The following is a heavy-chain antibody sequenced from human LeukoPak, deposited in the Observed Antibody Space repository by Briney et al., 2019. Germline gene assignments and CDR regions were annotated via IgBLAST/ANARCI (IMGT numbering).Heavy chain of an antibody. Sequence: GASVKVSCKASGGTFSSYAISWVRQAPGQGLEWMGRIIPILGIANYAQKFQGRVTITADKSTSTAYMELSSLRSDDTAVYYCARYYYDSSGYYAWGQGTLVTVSS. CDR1: GGTFSSYA. D-gene: IGHD3-22*01. J-gene: IGHJ5*02. CDR3: ARYYYDSSGYYA. CDR2: IIPILGIA. V-gene: IGHV1-69*04.